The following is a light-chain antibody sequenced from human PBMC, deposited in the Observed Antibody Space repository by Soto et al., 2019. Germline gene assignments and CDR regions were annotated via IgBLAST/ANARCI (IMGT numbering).Light chain of an antibody. V-gene: IGLV2-8*01. J-gene: IGLJ1*01. CDR3: SSYAGSNNLV. CDR1: SSDVGGYNY. Sequence: QSVLTQPPSASGSPGQSVTISCTGTSSDVGGYNYVSWYQQHPGKAPKLMIYEVSKRPSGVPDRFSGSKSGNTASLTVSGLQAEDEAAYYCSSYAGSNNLVFGTGTKVTV. CDR2: EVS.